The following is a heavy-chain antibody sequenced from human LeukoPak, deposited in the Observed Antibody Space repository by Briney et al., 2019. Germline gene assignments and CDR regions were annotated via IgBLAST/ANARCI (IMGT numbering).Heavy chain of an antibody. CDR3: ARDLWDR. V-gene: IGHV3-21*01. Sequence: PGGSLRLSCAASGFTFSTYTMIWVRQAPGKGLEWVSSITSAGNFIYYADSLRGRFTVSRDNAKNSLYLQMNRLRAEDTAMYYCARDLWDRWGQGTLVTVSS. J-gene: IGHJ5*02. CDR1: GFTFSTYT. CDR2: ITSAGNFI.